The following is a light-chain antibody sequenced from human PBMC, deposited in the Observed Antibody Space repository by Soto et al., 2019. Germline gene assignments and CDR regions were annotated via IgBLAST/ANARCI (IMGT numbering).Light chain of an antibody. CDR1: SSDVSGYNY. V-gene: IGLV2-14*01. CDR2: EVS. Sequence: QSVLTQPASVSGSPGQSITISCTVTSSDVSGYNYVSWYQQHPGKAPKVMIYEVSNRPSGVSNRFSASKSGKTASLTISGLQAEDEADYYRSSYTSSSTWVFGGGTK. CDR3: SSYTSSSTWV. J-gene: IGLJ3*02.